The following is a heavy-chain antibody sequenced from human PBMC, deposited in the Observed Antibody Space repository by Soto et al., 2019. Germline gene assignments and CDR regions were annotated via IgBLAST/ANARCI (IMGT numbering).Heavy chain of an antibody. CDR1: GGTFSSYT. CDR3: ASALAWYSGYDSTPGWFDP. D-gene: IGHD5-12*01. Sequence: QVQLVQSGAEVKKPGSSVKVSCKASGGTFSSYTISWVRQAPGQGLEWMGRNIPILGIANYAQKFEGRVTITADKSTSTAYMELRSLRSEDTAVYYCASALAWYSGYDSTPGWFDPWGQGTLVTVSS. CDR2: NIPILGIA. J-gene: IGHJ5*02. V-gene: IGHV1-69*02.